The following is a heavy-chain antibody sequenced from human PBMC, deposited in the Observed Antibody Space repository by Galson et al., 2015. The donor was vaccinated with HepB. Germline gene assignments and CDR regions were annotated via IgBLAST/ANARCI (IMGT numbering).Heavy chain of an antibody. Sequence: SVKVSCKASGYTFTTYVLHWVRQAPGQRLEWMGWINPANGITIQSQKFQDRVSITRDTSTSTVYMELTRLRFEDTAVSYCASSLTGGARHVFDLWGQGTKVTISS. CDR3: ASSLTGGARHVFDL. D-gene: IGHD1-1*01. V-gene: IGHV1-3*01. J-gene: IGHJ3*01. CDR2: INPANGIT. CDR1: GYTFTTYV.